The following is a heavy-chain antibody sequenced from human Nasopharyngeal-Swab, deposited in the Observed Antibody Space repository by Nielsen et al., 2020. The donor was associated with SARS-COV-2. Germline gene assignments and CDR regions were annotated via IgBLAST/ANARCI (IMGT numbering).Heavy chain of an antibody. Sequence: WIRQPPGKGLEWVSAISGSGGSTYYADSVKGRFTISRDNSKNTLYLQMNSLRAGDTAVYYCAKDEYIVVVPAALRLDYWGQGTLVTVSS. J-gene: IGHJ4*02. D-gene: IGHD2-2*01. CDR3: AKDEYIVVVPAALRLDY. CDR2: ISGSGGST. V-gene: IGHV3-23*01.